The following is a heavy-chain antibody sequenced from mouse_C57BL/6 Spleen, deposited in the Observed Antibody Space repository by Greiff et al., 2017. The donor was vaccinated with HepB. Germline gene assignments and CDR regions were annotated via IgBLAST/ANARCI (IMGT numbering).Heavy chain of an antibody. CDR1: GFTFSSYT. CDR2: ISGGGGNT. V-gene: IGHV5-9*01. J-gene: IGHJ2*01. CDR3: ARRDDGYQGFDY. Sequence: EVQRVESGGGLVKPGGSLKLSCAASGFTFSSYTMSWVRQTPEKRLEWVATISGGGGNTYYPDSVKGRFTISRDNAKNTLYLQMSSLRSEDTALYYCARRDDGYQGFDYWGQGTTLTVSS. D-gene: IGHD2-3*01.